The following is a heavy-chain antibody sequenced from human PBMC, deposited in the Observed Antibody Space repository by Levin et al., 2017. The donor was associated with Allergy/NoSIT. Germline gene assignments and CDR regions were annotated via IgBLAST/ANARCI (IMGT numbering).Heavy chain of an antibody. Sequence: AGESLKISCAASGITFTYYAMHWVRQAPGKGLEWVAVISYDGSIKYYADSVKGRFTISRDNSKNTLYLQMNSLRADDTAVYFCAKSLDSSSPRNNWFGPWGRGTLVTVSS. CDR1: GITFTYYA. V-gene: IGHV3-30*04. D-gene: IGHD3-22*01. CDR3: AKSLDSSSPRNNWFGP. CDR2: ISYDGSIK. J-gene: IGHJ5*02.